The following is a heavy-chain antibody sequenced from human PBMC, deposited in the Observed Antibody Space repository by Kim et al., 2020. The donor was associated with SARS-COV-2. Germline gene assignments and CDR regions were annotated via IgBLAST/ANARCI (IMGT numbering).Heavy chain of an antibody. CDR2: IQSKADGETT. CDR3: TTDWGHYYGSGD. V-gene: IGHV3-15*01. J-gene: IGHJ1*01. CDR1: GFTFSDAW. Sequence: GGSLIPSCAASGFTFSDAWMSWVRQAPGKGLEWVGRIQSKADGETTEYSPSVKDRFTISRDDSKNTVYLQMNSLKIEDTAVYFCTTDWGHYYGSGDWGQG. D-gene: IGHD3-10*01.